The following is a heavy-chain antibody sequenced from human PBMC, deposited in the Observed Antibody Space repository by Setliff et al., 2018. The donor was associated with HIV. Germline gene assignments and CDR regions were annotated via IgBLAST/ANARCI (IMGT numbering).Heavy chain of an antibody. Sequence: TSETLSLTCAVSGGSISTSNWWTWVRQPPGKGLEWIGEIYHSGSTNYNPSLKSRVTLSVDKSKNQFSLKLSSVTAADTAVYYCAREDWRRDYLDYWGQGTLVTVSS. D-gene: IGHD3-9*01. CDR1: GGSISTSNW. J-gene: IGHJ4*02. CDR2: IYHSGST. V-gene: IGHV4-4*02. CDR3: AREDWRRDYLDY.